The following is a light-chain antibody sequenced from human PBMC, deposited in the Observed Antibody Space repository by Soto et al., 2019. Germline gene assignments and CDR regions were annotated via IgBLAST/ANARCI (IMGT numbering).Light chain of an antibody. CDR2: GGS. V-gene: IGKV1-39*01. Sequence: DIQMTHSPASLASSVVDRMTITCRXSQSINNYLNWFQQKPGKAPKLLIYGGSNLQSGVPSRFSGSGSGTDFTLTINSLQPEDFATYYCQQSYSTPQITFGQGTRLEIK. CDR3: QQSYSTPQIT. CDR1: QSINNY. J-gene: IGKJ5*01.